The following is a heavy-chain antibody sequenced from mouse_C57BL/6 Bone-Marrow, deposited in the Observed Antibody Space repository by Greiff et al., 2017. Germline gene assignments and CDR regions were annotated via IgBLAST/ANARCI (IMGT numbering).Heavy chain of an antibody. CDR3: ARHGWLLRYWYFDV. CDR2: ISNGGGST. V-gene: IGHV5-12*01. D-gene: IGHD2-3*01. CDR1: GFTFSDYY. Sequence: EVQLVESGGGLVQPGGSLKLSCAASGFTFSDYYMYWVRQTPEKRLEWVAYISNGGGSTYYPDTVKGRFTISRDNAKNTLYLQMSRLKSEDTAMYYCARHGWLLRYWYFDVWGTGTTVTVSS. J-gene: IGHJ1*03.